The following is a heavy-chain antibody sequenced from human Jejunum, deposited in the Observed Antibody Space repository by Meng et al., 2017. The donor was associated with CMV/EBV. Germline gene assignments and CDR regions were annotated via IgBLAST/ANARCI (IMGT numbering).Heavy chain of an antibody. CDR1: GFTFSRYW. V-gene: IGHV3-74*01. CDR3: AREPVDIVSRFDY. J-gene: IGHJ4*01. D-gene: IGHD5-12*01. Sequence: ASGFTFSRYWMQWVRQAPGKGLVWVSRINSDGSSTSYADSVKGRFTISRDNAKNTLYLQMNSLRGEDTAVYYCAREPVDIVSRFDYWGQGTLVTVSS. CDR2: INSDGSST.